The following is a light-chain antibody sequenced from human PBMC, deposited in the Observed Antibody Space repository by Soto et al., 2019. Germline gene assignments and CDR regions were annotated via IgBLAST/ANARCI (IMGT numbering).Light chain of an antibody. V-gene: IGLV2-8*01. CDR2: EVS. CDR1: SNDVGGYKD. J-gene: IGLJ1*01. Sequence: QSALTQPPSASGSPGQSVTISCTGTSNDVGGYKDVSWYQQHPGKAPQLIISEVSKRPSGVPDRFSGSMSGNTASLTVSGLQAEDEADYYCSSYAGSKNPYVFGTGTKVTVL. CDR3: SSYAGSKNPYV.